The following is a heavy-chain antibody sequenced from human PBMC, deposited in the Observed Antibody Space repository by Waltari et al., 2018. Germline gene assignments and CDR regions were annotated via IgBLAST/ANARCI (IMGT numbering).Heavy chain of an antibody. CDR2: ISGSGGST. CDR1: GFTFSSYA. CDR3: AKDQQRRWTGYYFDY. D-gene: IGHD1-1*01. J-gene: IGHJ4*02. V-gene: IGHV3-23*01. Sequence: EVQLLESGGGLVQPGGSLRLSCAASGFTFSSYAMSWVRQAPGKGLEWVSAISGSGGSTYSADSVKGRFTISRDNSKNTLYLQMNSLRAEDTAVYYCAKDQQRRWTGYYFDYWGQGTLVTVSS.